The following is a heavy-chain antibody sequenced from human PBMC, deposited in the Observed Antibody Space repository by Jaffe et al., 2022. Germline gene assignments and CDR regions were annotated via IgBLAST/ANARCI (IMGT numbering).Heavy chain of an antibody. CDR3: TRLNFDWLLYGYYYYYMDV. J-gene: IGHJ6*03. V-gene: IGHV3-49*04. CDR2: IRSKAYGGTT. CDR1: GFTFGDYA. Sequence: EVQLVESGGGLVQPGRSLRLSCTASGFTFGDYAMSWVRQAPGKGLEWVGFIRSKAYGGTTEYAASVKGRFTISRDDSKSIAYLQMNSLKTEDTAVYYCTRLNFDWLLYGYYYYYMDVWGKGTTVTVSS. D-gene: IGHD3-9*01.